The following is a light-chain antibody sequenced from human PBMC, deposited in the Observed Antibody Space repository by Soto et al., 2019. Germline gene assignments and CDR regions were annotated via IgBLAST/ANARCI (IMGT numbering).Light chain of an antibody. Sequence: QSALTQPASVSGSPGQSITISCTGTSSDVGGYNYVSWYQQHPGKAPKLMISEVSNRPSGVSHRFSGSKSGNTASLTISGLQAEDEAYYYCSSYTSSSTLVFGGGTKLTVL. J-gene: IGLJ2*01. CDR2: EVS. V-gene: IGLV2-14*01. CDR1: SSDVGGYNY. CDR3: SSYTSSSTLV.